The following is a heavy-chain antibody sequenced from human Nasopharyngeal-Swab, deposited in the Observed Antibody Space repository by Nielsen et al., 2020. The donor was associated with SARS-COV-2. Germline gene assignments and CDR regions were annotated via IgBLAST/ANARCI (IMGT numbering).Heavy chain of an antibody. CDR3: ARVYYYYYMDV. Sequence: SETLSLTCTVSGGSISASSDFWGWIRQPPGKGLEWIGSIYYSGSGSTYYNPSLRSRLTISVDTSRNQFSLRLSSVTAADTAVYYCARVYYYYYMDVWGKGTTVTVSS. J-gene: IGHJ6*03. V-gene: IGHV4-39*01. CDR1: GGSISASSDF. CDR2: IYYSGSGST.